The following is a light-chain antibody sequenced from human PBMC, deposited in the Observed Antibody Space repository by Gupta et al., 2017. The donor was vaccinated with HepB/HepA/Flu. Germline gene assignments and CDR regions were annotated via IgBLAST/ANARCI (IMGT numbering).Light chain of an antibody. Sequence: SYELTQPHPVSVSPGQTATITCSGDKVGDKYACWYQQEPGQSPVLVIYQDSKRPSGIPARFSGSNSGNTAALTISGTQAMDEADYYCQAWDSSTGVFGGGTKLTVL. CDR1: KVGDKY. V-gene: IGLV3-1*01. CDR2: QDS. CDR3: QAWDSSTGV. J-gene: IGLJ2*01.